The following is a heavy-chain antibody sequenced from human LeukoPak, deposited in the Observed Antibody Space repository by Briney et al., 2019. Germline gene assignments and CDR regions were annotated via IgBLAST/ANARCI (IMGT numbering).Heavy chain of an antibody. CDR1: GGSISSYY. D-gene: IGHD4-11*01. V-gene: IGHV4-59*01. J-gene: IGHJ4*02. Sequence: SETLSLTCTVSGGSISSYYWSWIRQPPGKGLEWIGYIYYSGSTSYNPSLKSRVTISVYTSRNQFSLKLSSVTAADTAVYYCASGADYSNYYFDYWGQGTLVTVSS. CDR2: IYYSGST. CDR3: ASGADYSNYYFDY.